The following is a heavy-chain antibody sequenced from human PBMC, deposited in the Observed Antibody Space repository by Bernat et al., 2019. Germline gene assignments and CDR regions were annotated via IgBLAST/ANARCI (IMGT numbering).Heavy chain of an antibody. CDR2: VSLSGNH. V-gene: IGHV4-34*01. Sequence: QVHLQQWGAGLLKSSETLSLTCVVSDGSFSSDFWTWIRQPPGKGLEWIGEVSLSGNHNYNTSLESRVTISIDTSKNQVSLRLNSVTAADTAMYYCARYRSPRWGVGAFDIWGQGTMVTVSS. J-gene: IGHJ3*02. CDR1: DGSFSSDF. CDR3: ARYRSPRWGVGAFDI. D-gene: IGHD3-16*01.